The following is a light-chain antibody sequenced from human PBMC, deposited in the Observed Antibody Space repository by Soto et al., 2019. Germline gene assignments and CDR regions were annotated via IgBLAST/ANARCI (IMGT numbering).Light chain of an antibody. CDR3: SSYTSSSTLVV. CDR1: SSDVCGYAH. V-gene: IGLV2-18*02. Sequence: QSVLTQPPSASGSPGQSVTIPCTGTSSDVCGYAHVSWXXQHPGKAPKLMIYEVTKRPAGVPDRFSGSKSGNTASLTISGLQAEDEADYYCSSYTSSSTLVVFVTGSKVTVL. CDR2: EVT. J-gene: IGLJ1*01.